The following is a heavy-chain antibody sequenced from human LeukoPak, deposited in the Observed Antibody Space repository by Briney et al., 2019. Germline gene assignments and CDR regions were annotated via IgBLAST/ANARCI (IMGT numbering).Heavy chain of an antibody. Sequence: SETLSLTCTVSGGSISSSSYYWGWIRQPPGKGLEWIGSIYYSGSTYYNPSLKSRVTISVDTSKNQFSLKLSFVTAADTAVYYCARHRSSWSHYYYYMDVWGKGTTVTVSS. CDR3: ARHRSSWSHYYYYMDV. V-gene: IGHV4-39*01. D-gene: IGHD6-13*01. J-gene: IGHJ6*03. CDR1: GGSISSSSYY. CDR2: IYYSGST.